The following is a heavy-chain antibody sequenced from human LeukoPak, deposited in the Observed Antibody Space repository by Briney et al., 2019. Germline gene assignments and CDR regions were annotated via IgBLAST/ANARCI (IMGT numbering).Heavy chain of an antibody. V-gene: IGHV3-11*06. Sequence: PGGSLRLSCAVSGFTFSNAYMIWVRQAPGKGLEWVSSISTSSSQKNYADSVKGRFSISRDNANNSLFLQMNSLRGDDAALYYCARVGLLVNGAFDIWGQGTMVTVAS. CDR1: GFTFSNAY. J-gene: IGHJ3*02. CDR2: ISTSSSQK. D-gene: IGHD2-8*01. CDR3: ARVGLLVNGAFDI.